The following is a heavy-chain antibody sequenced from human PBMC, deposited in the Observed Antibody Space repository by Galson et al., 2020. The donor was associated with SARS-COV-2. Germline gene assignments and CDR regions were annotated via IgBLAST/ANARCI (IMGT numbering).Heavy chain of an antibody. CDR2: IYDSSTT. V-gene: IGHV4-31*03. D-gene: IGHD2-21*02. J-gene: IGHJ4*02. CDR1: GGTISSGGYF. Sequence: SETLSLTCTVSGGTISSGGYFWSWIRQDPGKGLEWIGYIYDSSTTYYNPSLRSRATISLDTSKNQFSLKLSSVTAADTAMYYCARGQSGHGDFYCDFWGQGTLVTVSS. CDR3: ARGQSGHGDFYCDF.